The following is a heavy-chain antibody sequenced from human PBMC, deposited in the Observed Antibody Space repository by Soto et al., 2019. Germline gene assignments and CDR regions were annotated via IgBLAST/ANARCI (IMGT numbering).Heavy chain of an antibody. V-gene: IGHV3-30*18. Sequence: GGSLRLSCAASGFTFSSYGMHWVRQAPGKGLEWVAVISYDGSNKYYADSVKGRFTISRDNSKNTLYLQMNSLRAEDTAVYYCAKAAAAVFRYYYYGMDVWGQGTTVTVSS. CDR1: GFTFSSYG. CDR2: ISYDGSNK. D-gene: IGHD6-13*01. J-gene: IGHJ6*02. CDR3: AKAAAAVFRYYYYGMDV.